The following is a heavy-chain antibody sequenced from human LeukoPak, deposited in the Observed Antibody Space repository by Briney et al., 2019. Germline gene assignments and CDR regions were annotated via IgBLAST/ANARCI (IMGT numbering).Heavy chain of an antibody. J-gene: IGHJ3*02. D-gene: IGHD3-10*01. V-gene: IGHV4-61*01. Sequence: PSQTLSLTCTVSGGSISSSSYYWGWIRQPPGKGLEWIGYIYYSGSTNYNPSLKSRVTISVDTSKNQFSLKLSSVTAADTAVYYCARDRVTMVRGVNDAFDIWGQGTMVTVSS. CDR1: GGSISSSSYY. CDR3: ARDRVTMVRGVNDAFDI. CDR2: IYYSGST.